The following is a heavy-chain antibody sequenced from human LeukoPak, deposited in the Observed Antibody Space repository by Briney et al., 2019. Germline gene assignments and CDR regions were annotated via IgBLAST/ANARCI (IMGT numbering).Heavy chain of an antibody. CDR3: ARVVLSGWYYFDY. J-gene: IGHJ4*02. CDR1: GGTFSSYA. V-gene: IGHV1-69*13. CDR2: IIPIFGTA. D-gene: IGHD6-13*01. Sequence: SVKVSCKASGGTFSSYAISWVRQAPGQGLEWMGGIIPIFGTANYAQRFQGRATITADGSTSTAYMELSSLRSEDTAVYYCARVVLSGWYYFDYWGQGTLVTVSS.